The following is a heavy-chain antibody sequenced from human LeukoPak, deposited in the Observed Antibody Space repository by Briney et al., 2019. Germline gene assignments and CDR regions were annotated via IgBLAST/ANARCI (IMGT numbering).Heavy chain of an antibody. D-gene: IGHD3-22*01. CDR3: AKGSMIVVDGFDY. CDR1: GFTFSSHA. Sequence: PGGSLRLSCAASGFTFSSHAMSWVRQAPGKGLEWVSAISGGGGSTYSADSVKGRFTISRDNSKNTLYLQMNSLRAEDTAVYYCAKGSMIVVDGFDYWGQGTLVTVSS. J-gene: IGHJ4*02. CDR2: ISGGGGST. V-gene: IGHV3-23*01.